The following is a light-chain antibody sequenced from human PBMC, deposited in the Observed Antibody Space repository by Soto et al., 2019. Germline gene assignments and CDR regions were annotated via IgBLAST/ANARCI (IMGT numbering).Light chain of an antibody. Sequence: EIVLTQSPATLSLSPGDRATLSCRASQRIGTYLAWYQEKAGQAPSLLIYGTSNRATGIPTRFSGSGSGTDFILTISSLEPEDFAVYFCQHRSNSPPTWTFGQGTKVEIK. CDR2: GTS. CDR1: QRIGTY. V-gene: IGKV3-11*01. CDR3: QHRSNSPPTWT. J-gene: IGKJ1*01.